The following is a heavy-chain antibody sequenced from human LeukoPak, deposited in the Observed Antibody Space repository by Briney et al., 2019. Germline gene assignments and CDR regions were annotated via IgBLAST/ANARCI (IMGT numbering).Heavy chain of an antibody. V-gene: IGHV4-34*01. CDR2: INHSGST. CDR1: GGSFSGYY. Sequence: PSETLSLTCAVYGGSFSGYYWSWIRQPPEKGLEWIGEINHSGSTNYNPSLKSRVTISVDTSKNQFSLKLSSVTAADTAVYYCARGPGLITGTGDGDDYWGQGTLVTVSS. D-gene: IGHD1-20*01. CDR3: ARGPGLITGTGDGDDY. J-gene: IGHJ4*02.